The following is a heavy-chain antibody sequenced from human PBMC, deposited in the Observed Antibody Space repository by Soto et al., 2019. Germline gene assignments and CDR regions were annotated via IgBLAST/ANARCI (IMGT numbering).Heavy chain of an antibody. D-gene: IGHD6-13*01. CDR2: IVPIRRTA. Sequence: QVQRVQSGAEVKKSGSSVKVSCKASGGTFSSYRINWLRQAPGQGLEWVGGIVPIRRTADYAQKFQGRVTITADESARTSYMELRSLKSQDTAVYYCVRDSGAKLSSSWGQGTLVTVSS. CDR1: GGTFSSYR. CDR3: VRDSGAKLSSS. J-gene: IGHJ4*02. V-gene: IGHV1-69*01.